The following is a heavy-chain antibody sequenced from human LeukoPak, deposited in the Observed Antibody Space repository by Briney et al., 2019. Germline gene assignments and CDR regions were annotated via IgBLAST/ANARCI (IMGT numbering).Heavy chain of an antibody. V-gene: IGHV1-3*01. Sequence: ASVQVSCLASGYTFTSYAMHWVRQAPGQRLEWMGWINAGNGNTKYSQKFQGRVTITRDTSASTAYMELSSLRSEDTAVYYCARATYSNYFGYWGQGTLVTVSS. CDR3: ARATYSNYFGY. D-gene: IGHD4-11*01. J-gene: IGHJ4*02. CDR1: GYTFTSYA. CDR2: INAGNGNT.